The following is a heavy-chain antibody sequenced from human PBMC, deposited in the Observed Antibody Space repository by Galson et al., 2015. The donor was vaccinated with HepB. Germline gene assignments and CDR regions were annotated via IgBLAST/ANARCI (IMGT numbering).Heavy chain of an antibody. CDR3: ARILAEAGTGYSYGMDV. Sequence: PALVKPTQTLTLTCTFSEFSLSTSGVCVSWIRQPPGNAPEWLARIDWDDNRYYSTSLKTRLTISKDTSKNQVVLTMTNMDPVDTATYYCARILAEAGTGYSYGMDVWGQGTTVTVSS. V-gene: IGHV2-70*11. CDR1: EFSLSTSGVC. D-gene: IGHD6-13*01. J-gene: IGHJ6*02. CDR2: IDWDDNR.